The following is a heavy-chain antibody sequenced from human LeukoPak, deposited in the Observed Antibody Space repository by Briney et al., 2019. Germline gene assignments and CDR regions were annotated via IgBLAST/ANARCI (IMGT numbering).Heavy chain of an antibody. CDR2: IIPIFGTA. CDR3: ARGAAFMTTVSPWYFDL. CDR1: GYTFTSYD. D-gene: IGHD4-17*01. V-gene: IGHV1-69*13. Sequence: GASVKVSCKASGYTFTSYDINWARQAPGQGLEWMGGIIPIFGTANYAQKFQGRVTITADESTSTAYMELSSLRSEDTAVYYCARGAAFMTTVSPWYFDLWGRGTPVTVSS. J-gene: IGHJ2*01.